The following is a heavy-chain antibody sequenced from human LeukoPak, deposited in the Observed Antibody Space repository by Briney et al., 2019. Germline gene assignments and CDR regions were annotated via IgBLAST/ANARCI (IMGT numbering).Heavy chain of an antibody. J-gene: IGHJ4*02. CDR2: INYSGST. CDR1: GGSFSGYY. D-gene: IGHD2-15*01. Sequence: SETLSLTCAVYGGSFSGYYWSWIRQPPGKGLEWIGEINYSGSTNYNPSLKSRVTISVDTSKSQFSLKLSSVTAADTAVYYCARGVCSGGSCYSEWNYWGQGTLVTVSS. V-gene: IGHV4-34*01. CDR3: ARGVCSGGSCYSEWNY.